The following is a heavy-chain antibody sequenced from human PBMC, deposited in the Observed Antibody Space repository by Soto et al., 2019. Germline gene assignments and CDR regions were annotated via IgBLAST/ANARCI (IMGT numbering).Heavy chain of an antibody. CDR1: GFTFSSYG. D-gene: IGHD3-9*01. J-gene: IGHJ5*02. Sequence: QVQLVESGGGVVQPGRSLRLSCAASGFTFSSYGMHWVRQAPGKGLEWVAVISYDGSNKYYADSVKGRFTISRDNSKNTLYLQMNSLRAEDTAVYYCAKDVLGLRYFDWSGKNWFDPWGQETLVTVSS. V-gene: IGHV3-30*18. CDR3: AKDVLGLRYFDWSGKNWFDP. CDR2: ISYDGSNK.